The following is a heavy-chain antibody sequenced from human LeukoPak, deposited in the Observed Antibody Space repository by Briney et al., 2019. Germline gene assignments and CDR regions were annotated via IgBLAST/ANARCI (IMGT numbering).Heavy chain of an antibody. Sequence: RGSLRLSCAASGFTFSSYTMNWVRQAPGKGLEWVSSISASSSYIYYADSVKGRFTISRDNAKNSLYLQMNSLRAEDTAAYYCARVTMYYDILTGYYKPNWFDPWGQGTLVTVSS. J-gene: IGHJ5*02. CDR3: ARVTMYYDILTGYYKPNWFDP. V-gene: IGHV3-21*01. D-gene: IGHD3-9*01. CDR2: ISASSSYI. CDR1: GFTFSSYT.